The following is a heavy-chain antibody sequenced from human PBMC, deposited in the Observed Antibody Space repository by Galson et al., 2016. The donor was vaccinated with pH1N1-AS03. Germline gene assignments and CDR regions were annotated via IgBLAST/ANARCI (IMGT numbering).Heavy chain of an antibody. CDR3: TKDHSSYFDY. CDR2: IGVSGAGT. V-gene: IGHV3-23*01. CDR1: GFTFSSYV. D-gene: IGHD3-10*01. J-gene: IGHJ4*02. Sequence: SLRLSCAASGFTFSSYVMSWVRQAPGKGLQWVSTIGVSGAGTYYANSVRGRCTVSRDNSKNTLDLQMSSLRAEDTAVYYCTKDHSSYFDYWGQGTLVTVSS.